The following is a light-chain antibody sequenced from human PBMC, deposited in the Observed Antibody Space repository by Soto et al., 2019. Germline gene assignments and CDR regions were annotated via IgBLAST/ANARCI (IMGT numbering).Light chain of an antibody. Sequence: AIQMTQSPSSLSASVGDRVTITCLASQGIRHYLGWYQQKPGKAPKLLIYAASSLQSGVPSRFSGSGSGTDFTLTISSLQTEDFATYYGLQDYNYPLTFGGGTMVEIK. V-gene: IGKV1-6*01. CDR1: QGIRHY. J-gene: IGKJ4*01. CDR3: LQDYNYPLT. CDR2: AAS.